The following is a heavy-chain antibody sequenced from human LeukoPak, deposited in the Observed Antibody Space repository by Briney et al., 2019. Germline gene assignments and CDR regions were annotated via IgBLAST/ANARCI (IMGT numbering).Heavy chain of an antibody. CDR1: GFTFSRYA. CDR2: ISSNGGST. D-gene: IGHD6-13*01. J-gene: IGHJ6*02. Sequence: PGGSLRLSCADPGFTFSRYAMHWVRQAPGKGLEYVSAISSNGGSTYYANSVKGRFTISRDNSKNTLYLQMGSLRAEDMAVYYCARVGYTSYYYYGMDVWGQGTTVTVSS. CDR3: ARVGYTSYYYYGMDV. V-gene: IGHV3-64*01.